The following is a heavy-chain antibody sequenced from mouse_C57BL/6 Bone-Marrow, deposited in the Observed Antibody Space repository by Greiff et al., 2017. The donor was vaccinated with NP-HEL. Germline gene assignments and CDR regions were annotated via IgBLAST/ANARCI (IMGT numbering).Heavy chain of an antibody. J-gene: IGHJ1*03. CDR3: TSWGPYYYGSSYRYFDV. V-gene: IGHV1-15*01. Sequence: QVQLQQSGAELVRPGASVTLSCKASGYTFTDYDMHWVKQTPVHGLEWIGAIDPETGGTAYNQKFKGKAILTADKASSTAYLELRRLTSEDSAVYYCTSWGPYYYGSSYRYFDVWGTGTTVTVSS. CDR1: GYTFTDYD. D-gene: IGHD1-1*01. CDR2: IDPETGGT.